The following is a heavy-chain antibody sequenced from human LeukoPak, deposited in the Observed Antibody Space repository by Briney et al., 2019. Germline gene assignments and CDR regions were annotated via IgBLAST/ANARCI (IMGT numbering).Heavy chain of an antibody. CDR2: INPNSGGT. D-gene: IGHD6-6*01. CDR3: ARGGSIAARPFDY. V-gene: IGHV1-2*02. Sequence: VASVKVSCKASGYTFTVYYMHWVRQAPGQGLEWMGWINPNSGGTNYAQKFQGRVTMTRDTSISTAYMELSRLRSDDTAVYYCARGGSIAARPFDYWGQGTLVTVSS. CDR1: GYTFTVYY. J-gene: IGHJ4*02.